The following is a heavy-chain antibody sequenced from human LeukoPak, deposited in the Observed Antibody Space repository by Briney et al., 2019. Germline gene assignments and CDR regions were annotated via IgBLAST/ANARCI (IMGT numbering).Heavy chain of an antibody. V-gene: IGHV3-30*18. CDR2: ISYDGSNK. CDR3: AKGGTVTTDY. D-gene: IGHD4-11*01. CDR1: GFTFSSYG. J-gene: IGHJ4*02. Sequence: GRSLRLSCAASGFTFSSYGMHWVRQAPGKGLEWVAVISYDGSNKYYADSVKGRFTISRDNSKNTLYLQMNSLRAEDTAVYYCAKGGTVTTDYWGQGTLVTVSS.